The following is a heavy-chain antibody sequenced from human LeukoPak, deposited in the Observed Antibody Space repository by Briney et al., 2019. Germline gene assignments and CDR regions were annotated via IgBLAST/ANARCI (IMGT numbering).Heavy chain of an antibody. Sequence: GGSLQISCKGSGSIFTSYWIGWVRQLPGKGLEWMGITYPGDSDTRYSPSFQGQVTISADKSISTAYLQWSSLKASDTAMYYCARPYRADYYDSSGYSDWGQGTLVTVSS. CDR3: ARPYRADYYDSSGYSD. J-gene: IGHJ4*02. CDR1: GSIFTSYW. V-gene: IGHV5-51*01. CDR2: TYPGDSDT. D-gene: IGHD3-22*01.